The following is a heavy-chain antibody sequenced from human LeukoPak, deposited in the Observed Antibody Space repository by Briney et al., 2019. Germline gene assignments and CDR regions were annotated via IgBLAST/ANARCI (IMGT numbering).Heavy chain of an antibody. Sequence: GGSLRLSCAVSGFTFSDFWMNWVRQAPGKELEWVASINQNGGENYYVDSVKGRFTVSRDNPRNSLYLQMSSLRAEDTAVYYCARDVTAPGLYFDLWGQGALVTVSS. J-gene: IGHJ4*03. D-gene: IGHD6-13*01. CDR3: ARDVTAPGLYFDL. CDR2: INQNGGEN. CDR1: GFTFSDFW. V-gene: IGHV3-7*01.